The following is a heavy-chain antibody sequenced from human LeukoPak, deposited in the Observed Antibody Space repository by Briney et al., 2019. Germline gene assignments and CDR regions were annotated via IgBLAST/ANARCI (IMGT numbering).Heavy chain of an antibody. CDR1: GFSISSGYY. CDR3: ASLHCSSTSCYTGAEYFQH. CDR2: SYHSGST. D-gene: IGHD2-2*02. V-gene: IGHV4-38-2*01. Sequence: PSETLSLTCAVSGFSISSGYYWGWIRQPPGRGLEWIGSSYHSGSTYYNPSLKSRVTISVDTSKNQFSLKLSSVTAADTAVYYCASLHCSSTSCYTGAEYFQHWGQGPLVTVSS. J-gene: IGHJ1*01.